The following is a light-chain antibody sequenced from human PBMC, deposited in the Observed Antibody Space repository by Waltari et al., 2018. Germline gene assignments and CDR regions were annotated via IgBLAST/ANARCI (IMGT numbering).Light chain of an antibody. CDR3: QQYNNWPMYT. CDR1: QSVSSN. Sequence: EIVMTQSPATLSVSPGERATLSCRASQSVSSNLAWYQQKPGQAPRPLSYGASTRATGIQARFSGSGSGTEFTLTISSLRSEDFAVYYCQQYNNWPMYTFGQGTKLEIK. V-gene: IGKV3-15*01. CDR2: GAS. J-gene: IGKJ2*01.